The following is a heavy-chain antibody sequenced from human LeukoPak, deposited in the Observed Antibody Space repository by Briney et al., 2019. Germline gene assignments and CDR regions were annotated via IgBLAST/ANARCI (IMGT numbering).Heavy chain of an antibody. V-gene: IGHV4-34*01. J-gene: IGHJ4*02. CDR3: ARDKDY. CDR2: INHSGST. CDR1: GGSFSGYY. Sequence: SETLSLTCAVYGGSFSGYYWSWIRQPPGKGLEWIGEINHSGSTNYNPSLKSRVTISVDTSKNQFSLKLSSVTAADTAVYYCARDKDYWGQGTLVTVSS.